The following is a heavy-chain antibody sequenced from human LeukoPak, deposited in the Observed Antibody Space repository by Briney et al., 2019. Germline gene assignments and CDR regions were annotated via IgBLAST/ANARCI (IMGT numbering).Heavy chain of an antibody. J-gene: IGHJ4*02. CDR2: IIPIFGTA. CDR1: GGTFSSYA. V-gene: IGHV1-69*13. D-gene: IGHD5-18*01. Sequence: SVKVSGKASGGTFSSYAISWVRQAPGQGLEWMGGIIPIFGTAKYAQKFQGRVTITADESTSTAYMELSSLRSEDTAVYYCARDPRGRGYSYGPFDYWGQGTLVTVSS. CDR3: ARDPRGRGYSYGPFDY.